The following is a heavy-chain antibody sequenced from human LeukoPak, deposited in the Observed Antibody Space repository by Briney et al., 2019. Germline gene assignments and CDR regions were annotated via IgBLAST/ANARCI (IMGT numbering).Heavy chain of an antibody. J-gene: IGHJ4*02. CDR2: INHSGST. CDR1: GGSFSGYY. CDR3: ARGDFWSGYRSDY. D-gene: IGHD3-3*01. Sequence: KPSETLSLTCAVYGGSFSGYYWSWIRQPPGKGLEWIGEINHSGSTNYNPSLESRVTISVDTSKNQFSLKLSSVTAADTAVYYCARGDFWSGYRSDYWGQGTLVTVSS. V-gene: IGHV4-34*01.